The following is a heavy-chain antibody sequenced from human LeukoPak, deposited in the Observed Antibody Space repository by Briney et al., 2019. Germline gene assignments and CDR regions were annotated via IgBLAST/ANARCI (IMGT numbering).Heavy chain of an antibody. CDR1: GGTFSSYA. Sequence: RVASVKVSCKASGGTFSSYAISWVRQAPGQGLEWMGRIIPILGIANYAQKFQGRVTITADKSTSTAYMELSSLRSEDTAVYYCARSLVRGVTLIVSIHFDYWGQGTLVTVSS. CDR3: ARSLVRGVTLIVSIHFDY. CDR2: IIPILGIA. V-gene: IGHV1-69*04. D-gene: IGHD3-10*01. J-gene: IGHJ4*02.